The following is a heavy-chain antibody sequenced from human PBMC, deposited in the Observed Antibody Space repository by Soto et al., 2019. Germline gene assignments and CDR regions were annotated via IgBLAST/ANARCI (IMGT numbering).Heavy chain of an antibody. CDR1: GFTFSSYW. J-gene: IGHJ6*03. CDR2: INSDGSST. Sequence: PGGSMRLSCAASGFTFSSYWMHWVRQAPGKGLVWVSRINSDGSSTSYADSVKGRFTISRDNAKNTLYLQMNSLRAEDTAVYYCARVARGYYGSGRYYYYMDVWGKGTTVTVSS. D-gene: IGHD3-10*01. CDR3: ARVARGYYGSGRYYYYMDV. V-gene: IGHV3-74*01.